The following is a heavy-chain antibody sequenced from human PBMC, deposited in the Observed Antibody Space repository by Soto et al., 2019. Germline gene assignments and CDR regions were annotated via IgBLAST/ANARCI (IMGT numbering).Heavy chain of an antibody. Sequence: SQTLSLTCAISGDSVSSNSAAWNWIRQSPSRGLEWLGRTYYRSKWYNDYAVSVKSRITINPDTSKNQFSLQLNSVTPEDTAVYYCARDQLYSSSWYGVYYGMDVWGKGTTVTVSS. D-gene: IGHD6-13*01. CDR3: ARDQLYSSSWYGVYYGMDV. CDR2: TYYRSKWYN. CDR1: GDSVSSNSAA. V-gene: IGHV6-1*01. J-gene: IGHJ6*04.